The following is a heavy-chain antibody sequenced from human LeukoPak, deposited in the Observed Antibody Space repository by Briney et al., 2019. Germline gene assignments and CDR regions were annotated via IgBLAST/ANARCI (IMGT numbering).Heavy chain of an antibody. J-gene: IGHJ4*02. CDR1: GGSFSGYY. V-gene: IGHV4-34*01. Sequence: SETLSLTCAVYGGSFSGYYWSWIRQPPGKGLEWIGEINHSGSTNYNPSLKSRVTISVDTSKNQFSLKLSSVTAADTAVYYCARHFDYWGQGTLVTVSS. CDR2: INHSGST. CDR3: ARHFDY.